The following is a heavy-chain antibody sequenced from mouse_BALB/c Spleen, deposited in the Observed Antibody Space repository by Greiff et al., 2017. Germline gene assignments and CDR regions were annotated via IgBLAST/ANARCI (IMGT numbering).Heavy chain of an antibody. CDR2: ISNGGGST. Sequence: EVKLVESGGGLVKPGGSLKLSCAASGFTFSSYAMSWVRQTPEKRLEWVAYISNGGGSTYYPDTVKGRFTISRDNAKNTLYLQMSSLKSEDTAMYYCARPATSRYFDVWGAGTTVTVSS. CDR1: GFTFSSYA. D-gene: IGHD1-2*01. CDR3: ARPATSRYFDV. J-gene: IGHJ1*01. V-gene: IGHV5-12-2*01.